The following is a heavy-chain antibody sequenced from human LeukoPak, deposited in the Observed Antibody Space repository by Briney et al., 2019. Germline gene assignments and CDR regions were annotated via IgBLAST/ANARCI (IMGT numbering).Heavy chain of an antibody. CDR3: AGDGWHGLFTY. J-gene: IGHJ4*02. CDR2: ISSSSSYI. Sequence: GGSLRLSCAASGFTFSSYSMNWVRQAPGKGLEWVSSISSSSSYIYYADSVKGRFTISRDNAKNSVSLQMNSLRVEDTAVYYCAGDGWHGLFTYWGQGTLVTVSS. D-gene: IGHD5-24*01. CDR1: GFTFSSYS. V-gene: IGHV3-21*01.